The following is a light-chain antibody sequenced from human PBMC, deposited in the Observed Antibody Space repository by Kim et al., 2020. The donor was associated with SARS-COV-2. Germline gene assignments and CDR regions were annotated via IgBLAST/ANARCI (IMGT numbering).Light chain of an antibody. CDR1: VLAKKY. Sequence: SVCPGQTARSTCSGDVLAKKYARWFKQKPGQAPVLVIYNDSERPSGIPERFSGSSSGTTVTLTISGAQVEDEADYYCYSAADNNLVFGGGTQLTVL. V-gene: IGLV3-27*01. J-gene: IGLJ3*02. CDR2: NDS. CDR3: YSAADNNLV.